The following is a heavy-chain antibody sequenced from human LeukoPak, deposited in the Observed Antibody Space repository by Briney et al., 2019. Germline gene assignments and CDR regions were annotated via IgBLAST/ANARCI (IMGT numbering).Heavy chain of an antibody. CDR2: ISGSEGST. J-gene: IGHJ4*02. CDR3: AKGSAASRPYYFDY. CDR1: GFTVSSNY. Sequence: GGSLRLSCAASGFTVSSNYMSWVRQAPGKGLEWVSAISGSEGSTYHADSVKGRFTISRDNSKNTLYLQMNSLRAEDTAIYYCAKGSAASRPYYFDYWGQGTLVTVSS. D-gene: IGHD6-13*01. V-gene: IGHV3-23*01.